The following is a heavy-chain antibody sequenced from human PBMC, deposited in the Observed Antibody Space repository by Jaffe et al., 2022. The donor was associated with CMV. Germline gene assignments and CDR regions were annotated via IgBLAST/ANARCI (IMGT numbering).Heavy chain of an antibody. V-gene: IGHV3-72*01. CDR2: TRNKANSYTT. CDR1: GFTFSDHY. Sequence: EVQLVESGGGLVQPGGSLRLSCAASGFTFSDHYMDWVRQAPGKGLEWVGRTRNKANSYTTEYAASVKGRFTISRDDSKNSLYLQMNSLKTEDTAVYYCARESLPTLDCSGGSCYTPIDYMDVWGKGTTVTVSS. J-gene: IGHJ6*03. D-gene: IGHD2-15*01. CDR3: ARESLPTLDCSGGSCYTPIDYMDV.